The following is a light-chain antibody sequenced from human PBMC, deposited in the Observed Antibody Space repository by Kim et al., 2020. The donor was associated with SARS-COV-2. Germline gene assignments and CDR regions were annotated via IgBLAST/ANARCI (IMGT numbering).Light chain of an antibody. CDR1: SSDIGDYNH. J-gene: IGLJ2*01. Sequence: GQSVPISCPGTSSDIGDYNHVSWYQQHPGKAPKLMIYEVSRRPSGVPDRFSGSESGNTASLTVSGLQAEDEADYYCSSYGGSNNVLFGGGTQLTVL. CDR2: EVS. CDR3: SSYGGSNNVL. V-gene: IGLV2-8*01.